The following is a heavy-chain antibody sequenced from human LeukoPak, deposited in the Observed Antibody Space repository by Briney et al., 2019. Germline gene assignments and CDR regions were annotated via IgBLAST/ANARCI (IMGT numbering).Heavy chain of an antibody. J-gene: IGHJ3*02. CDR3: ARAQAYYYDSSGYSNDAFDI. CDR1: GGSFSGYY. Sequence: PSETLSLTCAVYGGSFSGYYWSWIRQPPGKGLEWIGEINHSGSTNYNPSLKSRVTISVDTSKNQFSLKLSSVTAADTAVYYCARAQAYYYDSSGYSNDAFDIWGQGTMVTVSS. CDR2: INHSGST. D-gene: IGHD3-22*01. V-gene: IGHV4-34*01.